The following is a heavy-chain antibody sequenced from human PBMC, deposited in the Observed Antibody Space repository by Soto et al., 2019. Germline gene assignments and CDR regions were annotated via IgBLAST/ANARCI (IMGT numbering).Heavy chain of an antibody. CDR2: VHHSWGS. J-gene: IGHJ6*02. D-gene: IGHD3-10*01. V-gene: IGHV4-59*08. CDR1: GGSISSYY. CDR3: ARQGFGPLHGLVDV. Sequence: QVQLQESGPGLVKPSETLSLSCTVSGGSISSYYWSWFRQSPGKRMEWIGYVHHSWGSSYNPSLQSRVAISLDTSRKQSSLKVTSVTATDSPVYSCARQGFGPLHGLVDVWGQGTTVTVSS.